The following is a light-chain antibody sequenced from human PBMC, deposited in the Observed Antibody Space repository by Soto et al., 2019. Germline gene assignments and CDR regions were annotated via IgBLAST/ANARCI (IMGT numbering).Light chain of an antibody. CDR1: QIIANN. CDR2: GAS. V-gene: IGKV3-15*01. J-gene: IGKJ4*01. Sequence: EIVMMQSPATLSVSPGERATLSCRASQIIANNLAWYQQKPGQAPRLLIYGASTRAPGIPARFSGSGSGTEFTLTISSLQSEDFAVYYCQQRSNWTLTFGGGTKVDIK. CDR3: QQRSNWTLT.